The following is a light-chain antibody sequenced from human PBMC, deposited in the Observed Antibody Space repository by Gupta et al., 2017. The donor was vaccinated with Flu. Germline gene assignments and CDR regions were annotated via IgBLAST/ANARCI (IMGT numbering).Light chain of an antibody. J-gene: IGKJ2*01. CDR1: QSLLHSNGYKY. Sequence: ISCRSSQSLLHSNGYKYLYWYLQKPGQSPQLLIYFGSNRASVVPDRFSGSGSCTDFTLKISRVEAEDVGVYYCIQTLQTPYTFGQGTKLEIK. CDR3: IQTLQTPYT. V-gene: IGKV2-28*01. CDR2: FGS.